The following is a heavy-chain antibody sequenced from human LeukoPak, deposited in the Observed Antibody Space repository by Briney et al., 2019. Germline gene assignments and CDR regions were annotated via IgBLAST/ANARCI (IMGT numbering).Heavy chain of an antibody. D-gene: IGHD2-2*01. CDR2: ISAYNGNT. CDR1: GYTFTSYG. J-gene: IGHJ5*02. Sequence: ASVKVSCKASGYTFTSYGISWVRQAPGQGLEWMGWISAYNGNTHYAQKLQGRVTMTRNTSISTAYMELTSLRSEDTAVYYCAREYQLLGTVYNYFDPWGQGTLVTVSS. V-gene: IGHV1-18*01. CDR3: AREYQLLGTVYNYFDP.